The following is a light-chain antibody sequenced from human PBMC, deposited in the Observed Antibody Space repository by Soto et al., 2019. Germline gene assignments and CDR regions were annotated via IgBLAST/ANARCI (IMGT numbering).Light chain of an antibody. Sequence: QAVVTQPPSVSGAPGQRVTISCTGNSSNLGAGYDVHWYQQLPGAAPKLVIFGNRNRPSRVPERFSGSKSGTSASLAITGLQAEDEADYYCQAYDYSLTASVFGGGTKLTVL. V-gene: IGLV1-40*01. CDR1: SSNLGAGYD. CDR2: GNR. J-gene: IGLJ3*02. CDR3: QAYDYSLTASV.